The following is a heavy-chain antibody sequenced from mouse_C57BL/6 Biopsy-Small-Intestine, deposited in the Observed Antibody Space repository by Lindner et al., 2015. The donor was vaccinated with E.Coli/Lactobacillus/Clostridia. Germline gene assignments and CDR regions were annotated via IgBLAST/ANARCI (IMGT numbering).Heavy chain of an antibody. D-gene: IGHD4-1*02. Sequence: SVKVSCKTSGYSFSSYDITWVRQAAGQGLEWMGWMNPNSGNTGYAQKFQGSVTMTRSTSISTAYMELSSLRSEDTAVYYCARLQLERLPDYWGQGTLVTVS. J-gene: IGHJ4*01. CDR3: ARLQLERLPDY. V-gene: IGHV1-81*01. CDR2: MNPNSGNT. CDR1: GYSFSSYD.